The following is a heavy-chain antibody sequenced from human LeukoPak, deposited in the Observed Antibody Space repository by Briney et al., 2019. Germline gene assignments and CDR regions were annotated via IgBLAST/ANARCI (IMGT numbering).Heavy chain of an antibody. Sequence: GGSLRLSCAASGFTFSSYSMNWVRQAPGKGLEWVSSISSSSSYIYYADSVKGRFTISRDNAKNSLYLQMNSLRAEDTAVYYCARFSEWCPHTIQYYFDYWGQGTLVTVSS. CDR1: GFTFSSYS. V-gene: IGHV3-21*01. CDR2: ISSSSSYI. J-gene: IGHJ4*02. CDR3: ARFSEWCPHTIQYYFDY. D-gene: IGHD2-15*01.